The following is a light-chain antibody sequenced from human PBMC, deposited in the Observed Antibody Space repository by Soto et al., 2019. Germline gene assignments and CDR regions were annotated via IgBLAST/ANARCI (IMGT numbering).Light chain of an antibody. CDR3: QHYGSSLSIT. CDR1: QSVISNY. V-gene: IGKV3-20*01. CDR2: GAS. Sequence: ESVLTQSPGSLSLSPGERATLSCRASQSVISNYLAWYQHKPGQAPRLLIYGASSRATGIPDRFSGSGSGTDFTLTISRLEPEDFAVYYCQHYGSSLSITFGQGTRLEIK. J-gene: IGKJ5*01.